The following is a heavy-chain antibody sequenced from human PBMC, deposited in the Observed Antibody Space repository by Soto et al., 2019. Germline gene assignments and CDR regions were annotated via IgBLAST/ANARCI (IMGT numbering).Heavy chain of an antibody. CDR1: GFTFSSYE. J-gene: IGHJ4*02. CDR2: ISSSGSTI. CDR3: ARDYGLRLFDY. Sequence: EVQLVESGGGLVQPGGSLRLSCAASGFTFSSYEMNWVRQAPGKGLEWVSYISSSGSTIYYAYSVKGRFTISRDNAKNSLYLQMNSLRAEDTAVYYCARDYGLRLFDYWGQGTLVTVSS. V-gene: IGHV3-48*03. D-gene: IGHD3-10*01.